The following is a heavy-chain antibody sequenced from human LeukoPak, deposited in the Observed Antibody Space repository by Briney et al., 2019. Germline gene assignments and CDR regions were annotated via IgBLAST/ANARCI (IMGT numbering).Heavy chain of an antibody. CDR3: ARVPVRGVIQDY. CDR1: GFTFSSYS. Sequence: PGGSLRLSCAASGFTFSSYSMNWVRQAPGKGLEWVSSISSSSSYIYYADSVKGRFTISRDNAKNSLYLQMNSLRAEDTAVYYCARVPVRGVIQDYWGQGTLVTVSS. J-gene: IGHJ4*02. V-gene: IGHV3-21*01. CDR2: ISSSSSYI. D-gene: IGHD3-10*01.